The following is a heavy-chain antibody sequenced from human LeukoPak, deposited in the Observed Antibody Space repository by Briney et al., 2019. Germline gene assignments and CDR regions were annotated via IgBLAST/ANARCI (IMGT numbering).Heavy chain of an antibody. CDR2: INHSGST. J-gene: IGHJ4*02. CDR3: ARGRGRDGDNLAS. Sequence: SETLSLTCAVYGGSFSGYYWSWIRQPPGKGLEWIGEINHSGSTNYNPSLKSRVTISVDTSKNQFSLKVTSVTAADTAVYYCARGRGRDGDNLASWGQGTLVTVSS. CDR1: GGSFSGYY. D-gene: IGHD5-24*01. V-gene: IGHV4-34*01.